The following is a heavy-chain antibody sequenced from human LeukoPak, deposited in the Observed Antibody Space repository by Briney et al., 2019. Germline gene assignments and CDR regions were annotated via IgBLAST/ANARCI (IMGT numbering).Heavy chain of an antibody. CDR2: ISSSGSTI. D-gene: IGHD1-26*01. CDR3: ASRIVGATTGNYFDY. Sequence: GGSLRLSCAASGFTFSDYYMSWIRQAPGKGLEWVSYISSSGSTIYYADSVKGRFTISRDNAKNSLYLQMNSLRAEDTAVYYCASRIVGATTGNYFDYWGQGTLVTVSS. CDR1: GFTFSDYY. V-gene: IGHV3-11*04. J-gene: IGHJ4*02.